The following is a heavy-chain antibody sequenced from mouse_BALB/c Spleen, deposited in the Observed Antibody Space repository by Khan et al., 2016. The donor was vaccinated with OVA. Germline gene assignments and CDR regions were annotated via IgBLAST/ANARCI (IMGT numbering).Heavy chain of an antibody. CDR3: AKHIILYPYYFDY. J-gene: IGHJ2*01. V-gene: IGHV2-6-5*01. D-gene: IGHD1-3*01. Sequence: QVRLQQSGPGLVAPSQSLSITCTVSGFSLTDYGVSWIRQPPGKGLEWLGVIWGGGSTYYNSALKSRLSISKDNSKRQVFLKMNSLQTDDTAMYYCAKHIILYPYYFDYWGQGTTLTVSS. CDR2: IWGGGST. CDR1: GFSLTDYG.